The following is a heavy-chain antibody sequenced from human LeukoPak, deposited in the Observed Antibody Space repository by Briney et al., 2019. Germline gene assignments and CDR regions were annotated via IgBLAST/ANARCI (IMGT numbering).Heavy chain of an antibody. J-gene: IGHJ4*02. CDR3: AKEGRSTTPGY. D-gene: IGHD6-13*01. V-gene: IGHV3-21*01. CDR2: ISSSSSLI. Sequence: GGSLRLSCAASGFTLSSSDMDWVRQAPGKGLEWVASISSSSSLIYYTDSVKGRFTISRDNAKNSLYLQMNRLRAEDTAVYFCAKEGRSTTPGYWGQGTLVTVSS. CDR1: GFTLSSSD.